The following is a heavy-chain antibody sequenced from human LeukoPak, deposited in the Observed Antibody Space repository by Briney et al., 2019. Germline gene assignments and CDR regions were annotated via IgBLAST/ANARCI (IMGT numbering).Heavy chain of an antibody. Sequence: GASVKVSCKASGYTFTSYDINWVRQAPGQGLEWMGIINPSGGSTSYAQKFQGRVTMTRDTSTSTVYMELSSLRSEDTAVYYCARDQRSGYDRGIFDYWGQGTLVTVSS. CDR1: GYTFTSYD. V-gene: IGHV1-46*01. J-gene: IGHJ4*02. CDR2: INPSGGST. D-gene: IGHD5-12*01. CDR3: ARDQRSGYDRGIFDY.